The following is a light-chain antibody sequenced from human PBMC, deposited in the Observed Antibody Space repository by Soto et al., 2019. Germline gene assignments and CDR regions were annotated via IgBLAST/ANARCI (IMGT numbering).Light chain of an antibody. J-gene: IGKJ5*01. CDR2: DAS. Sequence: EIVLTQSPTTLSLSPGERATIYCRASQSVSSYLAWYQQKPGQAPRLLIYDASNRATGIPVRFSGSGSGTDFTLTISSLEPEDFAVYYCQQRSNWPPITFGHGTRLEIK. CDR1: QSVSSY. CDR3: QQRSNWPPIT. V-gene: IGKV3-11*01.